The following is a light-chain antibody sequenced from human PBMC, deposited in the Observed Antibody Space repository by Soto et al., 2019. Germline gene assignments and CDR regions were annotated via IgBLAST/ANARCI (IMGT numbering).Light chain of an antibody. CDR1: QSISSW. Sequence: GDRVTITCWASQSISSWLAWYQQRPGKAPRLLIYKASSLESGVPSRFSGSGSGTEFTLTISSLQPDDFATYYCQQYSTSSRTFGQGTKV. CDR2: KAS. V-gene: IGKV1-5*03. CDR3: QQYSTSSRT. J-gene: IGKJ1*01.